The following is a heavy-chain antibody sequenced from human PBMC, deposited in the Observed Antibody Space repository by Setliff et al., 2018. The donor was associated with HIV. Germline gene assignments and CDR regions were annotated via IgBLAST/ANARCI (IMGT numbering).Heavy chain of an antibody. CDR1: GGSIVSGGHY. V-gene: IGHV4-31*03. Sequence: SETLSLTCTVSGGSIVSGGHYWNWIRQLPGKGLEWIGYIYYSGSTYFNPSLQSRVTISVDTSKNQFSLKLRSVTAADTAGYYCARRRPPPSGSYSRYYMDVWGKGTTVTVSS. J-gene: IGHJ6*03. CDR2: IYYSGST. D-gene: IGHD1-26*01. CDR3: ARRRPPPSGSYSRYYMDV.